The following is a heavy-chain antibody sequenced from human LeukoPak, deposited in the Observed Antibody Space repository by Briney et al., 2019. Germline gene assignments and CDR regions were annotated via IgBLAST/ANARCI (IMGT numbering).Heavy chain of an antibody. V-gene: IGHV1-2*02. J-gene: IGHJ3*02. CDR2: INPNSGGT. CDR3: ARETSADAFDI. Sequence: ASVKVSCKASGYTFTGYYMHWVRQAPGQGLEWMGWINPNSGGTNYAQKFQGRITMTTDTSTSTSYMELRSLRSDDTAVYYCARETSADAFDIWGQGTMVTISS. CDR1: GYTFTGYY. D-gene: IGHD3-3*01.